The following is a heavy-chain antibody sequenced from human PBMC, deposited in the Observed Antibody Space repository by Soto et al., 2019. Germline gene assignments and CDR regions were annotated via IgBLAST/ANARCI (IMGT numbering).Heavy chain of an antibody. CDR3: ARSPGSLFWSGYYTPYYFDY. CDR1: GFTFSSYS. J-gene: IGHJ4*02. Sequence: GGSLRLSCAASGFTFSSYSMNWVRQAPGKGLEWVSSISSSSSYIYYADSVKGRFTISRDNAKNSLYLQMNSLRAEDTAVYYCARSPGSLFWSGYYTPYYFDYWGQGTLVTVSS. D-gene: IGHD3-3*01. CDR2: ISSSSSYI. V-gene: IGHV3-21*01.